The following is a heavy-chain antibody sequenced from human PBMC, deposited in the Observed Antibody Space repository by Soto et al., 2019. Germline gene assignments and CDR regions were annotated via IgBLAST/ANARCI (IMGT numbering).Heavy chain of an antibody. V-gene: IGHV3-30*18. D-gene: IGHD6-13*01. CDR1: GFTFSSYG. CDR3: AKDLGKEQLVHYFDH. CDR2: ITYDGSNK. Sequence: PGGSLRLSCAASGFTFSSYGMHWVRQAPGKGLEWVAVITYDGSNKYYADSVKGRFTISRDNSKNTLYLQMNSLRAEDTVVYYCAKDLGKEQLVHYFDHWGQGTLVTVSS. J-gene: IGHJ4*02.